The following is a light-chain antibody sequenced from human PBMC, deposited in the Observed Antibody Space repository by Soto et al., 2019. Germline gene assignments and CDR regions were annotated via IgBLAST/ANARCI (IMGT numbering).Light chain of an antibody. Sequence: QSVLTQPPSVSGTPGRRVTISCSGSSSNIGSGTVNWYQQLPGSAPKLLIYNINQWPSGVPDRFSGSKSGTSGSLAISGLQSEDEADYYCASWDDSLNGLYVVGTGTKVTVL. J-gene: IGLJ1*01. CDR2: NIN. CDR3: ASWDDSLNGLYV. V-gene: IGLV1-44*01. CDR1: SSNIGSGT.